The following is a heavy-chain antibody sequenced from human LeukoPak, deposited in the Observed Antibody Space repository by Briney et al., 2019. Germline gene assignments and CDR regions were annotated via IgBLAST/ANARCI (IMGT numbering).Heavy chain of an antibody. V-gene: IGHV3-23*01. CDR3: AKSGCSSTSCYSILSGWLDP. CDR1: GFTFSGYS. Sequence: GGSLRLSCTASGFTFSGYSMNWIRQAPGKGLEWVSGISNSGGTTYYADSVKGRFTISRDNFKNTLYLQMNSLRAEDTAVYYCAKSGCSSTSCYSILSGWLDPWGQGTLVTVSS. CDR2: ISNSGGTT. J-gene: IGHJ5*02. D-gene: IGHD2-2*02.